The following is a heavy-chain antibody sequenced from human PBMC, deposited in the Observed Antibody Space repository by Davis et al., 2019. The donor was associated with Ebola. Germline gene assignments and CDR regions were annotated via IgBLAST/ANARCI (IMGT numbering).Heavy chain of an antibody. D-gene: IGHD5-18*01. Sequence: SVKVSCKASGGTFSSYAISWVRQAPGQGLEWMGGIIPIFGTANYAQKFQGRVTITADESTSTAYMELSSLRSEDTAVYYCAKDTAMVTIYYYYGMDVWGKGTTVTVSS. CDR1: GGTFSSYA. CDR2: IIPIFGTA. J-gene: IGHJ6*04. CDR3: AKDTAMVTIYYYYGMDV. V-gene: IGHV1-69*13.